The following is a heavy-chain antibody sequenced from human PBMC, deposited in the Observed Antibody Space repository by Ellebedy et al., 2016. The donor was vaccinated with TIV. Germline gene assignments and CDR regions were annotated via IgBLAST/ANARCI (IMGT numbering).Heavy chain of an antibody. V-gene: IGHV7-4-1*02. CDR2: INTNTAKP. J-gene: IGHJ4*02. CDR1: GYTFTKYT. CDR3: ARGPQWLVPNCFDS. D-gene: IGHD6-19*01. Sequence: AASVKVSCKASGYTFTKYTINWVRQAPGQGLEWMGWINTNTAKPTYVQGFTGRFVFSLDTSVRTAYLQISSLKAEDTAVDYCARGPQWLVPNCFDSWGQGTLVTVSS.